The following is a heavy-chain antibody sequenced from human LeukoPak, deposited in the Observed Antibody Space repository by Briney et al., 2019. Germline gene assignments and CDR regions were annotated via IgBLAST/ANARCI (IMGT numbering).Heavy chain of an antibody. J-gene: IGHJ4*02. CDR1: GYTFTGYY. Sequence: ASVKVSCKASGYTFTGYYMHWVRQAPGQGLEWMGWINPNSGGTNYAQKFQGRVTMTRDTSISTAYMELSRLRSDDTAVYYCARLSGYHWESFYDYWGQGTLVTVSS. V-gene: IGHV1-2*02. CDR3: ARLSGYHWESFYDY. D-gene: IGHD5-12*01. CDR2: INPNSGGT.